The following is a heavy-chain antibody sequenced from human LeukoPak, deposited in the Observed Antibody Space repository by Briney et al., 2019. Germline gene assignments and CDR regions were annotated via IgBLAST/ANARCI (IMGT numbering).Heavy chain of an antibody. D-gene: IGHD6-19*01. J-gene: IGHJ6*02. CDR2: INHSGST. CDR1: GGSFSGYY. Sequence: SETLSLTCAVYGGSFSGYYWSWIRQPPGKGLEWIGEINHSGSTNYNPSLKSRVTISVDTSKNQFSLKLSSVTAADTAVYYCASVGPYSSGWYTMYYYYGMDVWGQGTTVTVSS. V-gene: IGHV4-34*01. CDR3: ASVGPYSSGWYTMYYYYGMDV.